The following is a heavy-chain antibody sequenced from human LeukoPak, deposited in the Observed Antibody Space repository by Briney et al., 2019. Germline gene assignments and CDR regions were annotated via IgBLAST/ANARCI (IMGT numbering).Heavy chain of an antibody. CDR1: GGSFSGYY. Sequence: SDTLSFTCAVYGGSFSGYYWSWIRQPPGKGLDWIGEINHSGSTNYNPSLKSRVTISVDTSKNQFSLKLSSVTAADTAVYYCARAQYSSGWYVDYWGQGTLVTVSS. CDR2: INHSGST. CDR3: ARAQYSSGWYVDY. J-gene: IGHJ4*02. V-gene: IGHV4-34*01. D-gene: IGHD6-19*01.